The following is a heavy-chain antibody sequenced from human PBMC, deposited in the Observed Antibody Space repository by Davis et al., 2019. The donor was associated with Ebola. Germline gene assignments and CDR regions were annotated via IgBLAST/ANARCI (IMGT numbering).Heavy chain of an antibody. V-gene: IGHV1-69*13. Sequence: AASVKVSCKASGGTFTSYAISWVRQAPGQGLEWMGGIIPIFGTANYAQKFQGRVTITADESTSTAYMELSSLRSEDTAVYYCARGSRLTGYYGGFDYWGQGTLVTVSS. D-gene: IGHD3-9*01. CDR2: IIPIFGTA. CDR3: ARGSRLTGYYGGFDY. CDR1: GGTFTSYA. J-gene: IGHJ4*02.